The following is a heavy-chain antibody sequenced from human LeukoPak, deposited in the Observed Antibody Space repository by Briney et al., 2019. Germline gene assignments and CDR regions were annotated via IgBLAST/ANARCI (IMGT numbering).Heavy chain of an antibody. D-gene: IGHD3-3*01. V-gene: IGHV6-1*01. CDR1: GDSVSSNSAA. CDR2: TFYRSKWYN. J-gene: IGHJ5*02. CDR3: ARAALRFLEWPHNWFDP. Sequence: SQTLSLTCAISGDSVSSNSAAWNWIRQSPSRGLEWLGRTFYRSKWYNDYAVSVKSRVTINPDTSKNQFSLQLNSVTPEDTAVYFCARAALRFLEWPHNWFDPWGRGTLVTVSS.